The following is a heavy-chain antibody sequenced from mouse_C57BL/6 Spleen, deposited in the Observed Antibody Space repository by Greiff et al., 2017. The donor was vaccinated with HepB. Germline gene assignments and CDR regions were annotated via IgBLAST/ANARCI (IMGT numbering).Heavy chain of an antibody. CDR2: INPYNGDT. V-gene: IGHV1-20*01. D-gene: IGHD2-14*01. J-gene: IGHJ4*01. CDR3: GRYGYDYYAMDY. Sequence: EVKLQESGPELVKPGDSVKISCKASGYSFTGYFMNWVMQSHGKSLEWIGRINPYNGDTFYNQKFKGKATLTVDKSSSTAHMELRSLTSEDSAVYYCGRYGYDYYAMDYWGQGASVTVSS. CDR1: GYSFTGYF.